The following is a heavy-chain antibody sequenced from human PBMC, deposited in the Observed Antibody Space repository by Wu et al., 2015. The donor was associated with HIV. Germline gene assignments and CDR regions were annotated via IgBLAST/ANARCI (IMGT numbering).Heavy chain of an antibody. V-gene: IGHV1-18*01. CDR3: ARDIGVVVPAAMPSFFDFDY. CDR1: GYTFTSYG. J-gene: IGHJ4*02. Sequence: QVQLVQSGAEVKKPGASVKVSCKASGYTFTSYGISWVRQAPGQGLEWMGWISAYNGNTNYAQKLQGRVTMTTDTSTSTAYMELRSLRSDDTAVYYCARDIGVVVPAAMPSFFDFDYWGQGTLVTVSS. D-gene: IGHD2-2*01. CDR2: ISAYNGNT.